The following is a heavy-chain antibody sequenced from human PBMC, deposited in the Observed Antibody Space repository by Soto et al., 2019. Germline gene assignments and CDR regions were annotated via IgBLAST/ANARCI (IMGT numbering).Heavy chain of an antibody. D-gene: IGHD3-22*01. V-gene: IGHV3-30*18. CDR1: GLTFSSYG. CDR3: AKDTYYHDSSGYYIFDY. J-gene: IGHJ4*02. Sequence: GGSLRLSCAASGLTFSSYGMHWVRQAPGKGPEWVAAISYDGSNKNYADSVKGRFTISRDNSKNTVYLQMNSLRAEDTAVYYCAKDTYYHDSSGYYIFDYWGQGTLATVSS. CDR2: ISYDGSNK.